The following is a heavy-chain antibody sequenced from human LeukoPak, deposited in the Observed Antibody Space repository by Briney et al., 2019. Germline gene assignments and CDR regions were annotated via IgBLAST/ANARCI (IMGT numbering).Heavy chain of an antibody. CDR3: ARSPAYYDFWSGYYKPPYMDV. CDR2: ISSSGSTI. V-gene: IGHV3-48*03. Sequence: PGGSLRLSCAASGFTFSSYEMNWVRQAPGKGLEWVSYISSSGSTIYYADSVKGRFTISRDNAKNSLYLQMNSLRAEDTAVYYCARSPAYYDFWSGYYKPPYMDVWGKGTTVTVSS. J-gene: IGHJ6*03. D-gene: IGHD3-3*01. CDR1: GFTFSSYE.